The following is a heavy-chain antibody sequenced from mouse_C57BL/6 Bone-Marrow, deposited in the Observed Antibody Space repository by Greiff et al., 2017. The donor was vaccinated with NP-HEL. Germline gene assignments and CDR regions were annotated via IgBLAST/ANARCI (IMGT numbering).Heavy chain of an antibody. Sequence: EVKLMESGGDLVKPGGSLKLSCAASGFTFSSYGMSWVRQTPDKRLEWVATISSGGSYTYYPDSVKGRFTISRDNAKNTLYLQMSSLKSEDTAMYYCARLNIYYDYEDYWGQGTTLTVSS. CDR1: GFTFSSYG. CDR2: ISSGGSYT. J-gene: IGHJ2*01. V-gene: IGHV5-6*01. CDR3: ARLNIYYDYEDY. D-gene: IGHD2-4*01.